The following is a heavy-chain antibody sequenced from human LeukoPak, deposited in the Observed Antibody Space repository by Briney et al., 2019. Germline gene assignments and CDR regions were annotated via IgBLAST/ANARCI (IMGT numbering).Heavy chain of an antibody. CDR1: GFTFSRYW. CDR3: ARVNSGWSHFDY. V-gene: IGHV3-7*01. J-gene: IGHJ4*02. D-gene: IGHD6-19*01. Sequence: GGSLRLSCAASGFTFSRYWMSWVRQAPGKGLEWVANINQDGSEKYYVDSVKGRFTISRDNAKNSLYLQMNSLRAEDTAVYYCARVNSGWSHFDYWGQGTLVTVSS. CDR2: INQDGSEK.